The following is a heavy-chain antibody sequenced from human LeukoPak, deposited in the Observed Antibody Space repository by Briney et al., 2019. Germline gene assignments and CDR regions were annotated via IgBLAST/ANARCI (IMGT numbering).Heavy chain of an antibody. CDR2: IYYSGST. D-gene: IGHD3-9*01. CDR3: ARDCLTGRHLRGMDV. J-gene: IGHJ6*02. CDR1: GGSISSGGYY. V-gene: IGHV4-31*03. Sequence: PSQTLSLTCTVSGGSISSGGYYWSWIRQHPGKGLEWIGYIYYSGSTYYNPSLKSRVTISVDTSKNQFSLKLSSVTAADTAVYYCARDCLTGRHLRGMDVWGQGTTVTVSS.